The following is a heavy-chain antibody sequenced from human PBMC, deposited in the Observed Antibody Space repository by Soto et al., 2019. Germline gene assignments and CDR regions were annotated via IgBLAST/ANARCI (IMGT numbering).Heavy chain of an antibody. CDR1: GFTFDDYA. Sequence: TGGSLRLSCAASGFTFDDYAMHWVRQAPGKGLEWVSGISWNSGSIGYADSVKGRFTISRDNAKNSLYLQMNSLRAEDTALYYCAKTSVAGAYCFDYWGQGTLVTVSS. CDR2: ISWNSGSI. D-gene: IGHD6-19*01. J-gene: IGHJ4*02. CDR3: AKTSVAGAYCFDY. V-gene: IGHV3-9*01.